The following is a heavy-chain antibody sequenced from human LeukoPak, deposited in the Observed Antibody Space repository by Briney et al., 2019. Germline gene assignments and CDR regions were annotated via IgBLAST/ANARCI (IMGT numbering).Heavy chain of an antibody. CDR2: IKGSGGGS. D-gene: IGHD4-17*01. Sequence: GGPLRLSCEASGFPFSDYAMTWVRQAPGEGLEWVSPIKGSGGGSSYADSVKGRFTMTRDNSKSTLYLQMNSLRAGDTAVYFCGRDPNGDYVGAFEFWGQGTLVTVSS. CDR1: GFPFSDYA. CDR3: GRDPNGDYVGAFEF. J-gene: IGHJ3*01. V-gene: IGHV3-23*01.